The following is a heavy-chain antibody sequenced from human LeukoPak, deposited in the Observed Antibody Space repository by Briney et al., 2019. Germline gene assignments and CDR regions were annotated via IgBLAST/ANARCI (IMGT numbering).Heavy chain of an antibody. Sequence: GASVKVSCKVSGCTLTELSMHWVRQAPGKGLEWMGGFDPEDGETIYAQKFQGRVTMTEDTSTDTAYMELSSLRSEDTAVYYCATPSDDDYYYDSSGYYYWGQGTLVTVSS. CDR2: FDPEDGET. CDR3: ATPSDDDYYYDSSGYYY. D-gene: IGHD3-22*01. CDR1: GCTLTELS. V-gene: IGHV1-24*01. J-gene: IGHJ4*02.